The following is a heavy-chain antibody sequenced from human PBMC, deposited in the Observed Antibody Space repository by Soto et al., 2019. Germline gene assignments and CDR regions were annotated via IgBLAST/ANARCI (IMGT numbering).Heavy chain of an antibody. CDR3: ANYGDYGWYFDL. Sequence: QVQLQQWGAGLLKPSETLSLTCAVYGGSFSGYYWSWIRQPPGKGLEWIGEIHHSGSTNYNPSLKSRVTISVDTAKNQFSLRLISVTAADTAVYYCANYGDYGWYFDLWGRGTLVTVSS. CDR1: GGSFSGYY. J-gene: IGHJ2*01. V-gene: IGHV4-34*01. CDR2: IHHSGST. D-gene: IGHD4-17*01.